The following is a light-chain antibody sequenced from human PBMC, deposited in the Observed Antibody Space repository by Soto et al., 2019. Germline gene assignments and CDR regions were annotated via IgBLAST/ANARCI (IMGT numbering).Light chain of an antibody. J-gene: IGKJ4*01. CDR2: AAS. CDR3: LQHNSYPLT. CDR1: QDITNE. Sequence: DIQMTQSPSSLSASEGDRVTITCRASQDITNELGWYQQKPGKAPKRLIYAASSLQSGVPSRFSGSGSGTEFTLTISSLQPEDFATYYCLQHNSYPLTFGGGTKVEIK. V-gene: IGKV1-17*01.